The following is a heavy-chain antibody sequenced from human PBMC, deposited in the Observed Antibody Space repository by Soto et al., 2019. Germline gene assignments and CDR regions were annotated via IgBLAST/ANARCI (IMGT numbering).Heavy chain of an antibody. CDR1: GYTFTSYY. D-gene: IGHD6-6*01. Sequence: ASVKVSCKASGYTFTSYYINWVRQATGQGLEWMGWMNPNSGNTGYAQKFQGRVTMTRNTSISTAYMELSSLRSEDTAVYYCARNFRSSSLVHFDYWGQGTLVTVPQ. V-gene: IGHV1-8*01. CDR3: ARNFRSSSLVHFDY. J-gene: IGHJ4*02. CDR2: MNPNSGNT.